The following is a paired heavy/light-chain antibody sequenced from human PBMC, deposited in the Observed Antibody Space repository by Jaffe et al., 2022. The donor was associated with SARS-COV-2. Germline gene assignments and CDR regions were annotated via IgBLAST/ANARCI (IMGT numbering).Heavy chain of an antibody. CDR3: ARGNYGLDY. J-gene: IGHJ4*02. D-gene: IGHD4-17*01. Sequence: QVRLVESGGGLVKPGGSLRLSCAASGFTFSAYYMAWVRQAPGKGLEWVSYIDGPSSQTSHADFLRGRFTISRDNGKNSLYLQLNSLRVEDTAVYYCARGNYGLDYWGQGALVTVSS. CDR2: IDGPSSQT. CDR1: GFTFSAYY. V-gene: IGHV3-11*06.
Light chain of an antibody. J-gene: IGKJ1*01. Sequence: DIQLTQSPSSLSASVGDRITITCRASQGIRDDLSWYQQKPGMAPKRLIYLASSLQNGVPSRFSGSGSGTEFTLTISSLQPEDFATYYCLQHNGYLWTFGQGTKVEI. CDR2: LAS. CDR3: LQHNGYLWT. CDR1: QGIRDD. V-gene: IGKV1-17*01.